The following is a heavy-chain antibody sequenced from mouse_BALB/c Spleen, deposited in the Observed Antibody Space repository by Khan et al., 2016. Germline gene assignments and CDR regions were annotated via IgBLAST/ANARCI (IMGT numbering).Heavy chain of an antibody. J-gene: IGHJ2*01. Sequence: QVQLQQPGAELVKPGASVKMSCKASGYTFTSYNMHWVKQIPGQGLEWIGAIYPGNGDTSYNQKFKGKATLTADKSSSTAYMQLSSLTSEDSAVYYCAREGNYFDYWGQGTTLTVSS. V-gene: IGHV1-12*01. D-gene: IGHD2-14*01. CDR2: IYPGNGDT. CDR1: GYTFTSYN. CDR3: AREGNYFDY.